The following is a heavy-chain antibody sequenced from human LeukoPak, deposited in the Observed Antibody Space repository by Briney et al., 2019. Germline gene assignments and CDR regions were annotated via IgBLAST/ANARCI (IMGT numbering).Heavy chain of an antibody. V-gene: IGHV1-2*02. J-gene: IGHJ4*02. CDR2: INPNTGGT. CDR1: GYTFTGYY. D-gene: IGHD6-19*01. CDR3: VRDPSYSSGSGY. Sequence: GASVKVSCKASGYTFTGYYMHWVRQAPGQGLEWMGWINPNTGGTTYAQNFQGRVTMTRDTSISTAYMELRRLRFDDTAVYYCVRDPSYSSGSGYWGQGTLVTVSS.